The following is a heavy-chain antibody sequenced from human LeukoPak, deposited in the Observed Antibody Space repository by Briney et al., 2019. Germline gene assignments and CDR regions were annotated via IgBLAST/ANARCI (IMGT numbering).Heavy chain of an antibody. Sequence: SETLSLTCTVSGGSISSSSYYWGWTRQPPGKGLEWIGSIYYSGSTYYNPSLKSRVTISVDTSKNQFSLKLSSVTAADTAVYYCARRQGGVAGNFDYWGQGTLVTVSS. CDR2: IYYSGST. J-gene: IGHJ4*02. CDR3: ARRQGGVAGNFDY. CDR1: GGSISSSSYY. D-gene: IGHD6-19*01. V-gene: IGHV4-39*01.